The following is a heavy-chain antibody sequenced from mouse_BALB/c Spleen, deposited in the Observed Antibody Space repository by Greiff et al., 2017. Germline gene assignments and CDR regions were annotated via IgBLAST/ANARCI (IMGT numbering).Heavy chain of an antibody. D-gene: IGHD2-14*01. CDR1: GYTFTDYY. V-gene: IGHV1-77*01. J-gene: IGHJ3*01. CDR2: IYPGSGNT. CDR3: ARRGDYRFPWFAY. Sequence: QVQLQQSGAELARPGASVKLSCKASGYTFTDYYINWVKQRTGQGLEWIGEIYPGSGNTYYNEKFKGKATLTADKSSSTAYMQLSSLTSEDSAVYFCARRGDYRFPWFAYWGQGTLVTVSA.